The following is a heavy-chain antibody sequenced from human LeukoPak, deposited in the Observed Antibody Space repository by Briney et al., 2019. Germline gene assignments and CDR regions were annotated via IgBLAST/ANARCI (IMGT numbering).Heavy chain of an antibody. CDR3: ARVSGLSDYGDYLYYFDY. V-gene: IGHV4-31*03. CDR1: GGSISSGGYY. J-gene: IGHJ4*02. Sequence: SETLSLTCTVSGGSISSGGYYWSWIRQHPGKGREWIGYIYYSGSTYYNPSLKSRVTISVGTSKNQFSLKLSSVTAADTAVYYCARVSGLSDYGDYLYYFDYWGQGTLVTVSS. D-gene: IGHD4-17*01. CDR2: IYYSGST.